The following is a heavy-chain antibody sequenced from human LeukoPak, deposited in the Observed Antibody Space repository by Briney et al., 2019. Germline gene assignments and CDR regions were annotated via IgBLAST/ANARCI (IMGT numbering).Heavy chain of an antibody. V-gene: IGHV1-69*13. J-gene: IGHJ4*02. CDR1: GGTFSSYA. D-gene: IGHD3-3*01. CDR2: IIPIFGTA. Sequence: ASVKVSCKASGGTFSSYAISWVRQAPGQGLEWMGGIIPIFGTANYTQKFQGRVTITADESTSTAYMELSSLRSEDTAVYYCARAEGFWSGYYWGYWGQGTLVTVSS. CDR3: ARAEGFWSGYYWGY.